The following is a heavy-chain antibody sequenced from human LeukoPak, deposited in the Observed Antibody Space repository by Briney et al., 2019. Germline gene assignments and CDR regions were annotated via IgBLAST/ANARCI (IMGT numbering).Heavy chain of an antibody. Sequence: GGSLRLSCAASGFTFSSYGMHWVRQAPGKGLEWVAFIRYDGSNKYYADSVKGRFTISRDNSKNTLYLQMNSLRAEDTAVYYCAKDGPPVLRYFDWLSIWGQGTLVTVSS. CDR1: GFTFSSYG. V-gene: IGHV3-30*02. CDR3: AKDGPPVLRYFDWLSI. D-gene: IGHD3-9*01. CDR2: IRYDGSNK. J-gene: IGHJ4*02.